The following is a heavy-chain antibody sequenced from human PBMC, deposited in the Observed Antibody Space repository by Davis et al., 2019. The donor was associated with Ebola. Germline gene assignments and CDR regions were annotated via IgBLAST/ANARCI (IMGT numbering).Heavy chain of an antibody. D-gene: IGHD1-26*01. CDR2: ISPYNGNT. Sequence: AASVKVSCKASAYTFTSYGISWVRQAPGQGLEWMGWISPYNGNTNYAQKPQGRVTITTDTSTGTAYMELRSLRSDDTAVYFCARTSIVGTTTTAADIWGQGTKVTVSS. J-gene: IGHJ3*02. CDR1: AYTFTSYG. CDR3: ARTSIVGTTTTAADI. V-gene: IGHV1-18*04.